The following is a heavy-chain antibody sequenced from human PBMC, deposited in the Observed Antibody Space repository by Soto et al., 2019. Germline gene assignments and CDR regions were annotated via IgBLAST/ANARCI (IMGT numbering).Heavy chain of an antibody. CDR2: IYYTGNT. Sequence: TSETLSLTCSISAGSVSPYYWSWIRQPPRKGLEWIGYIYYTGNTYYNPSLESRLSMSVDTSKNQFSLRLTSVTTTHTAVYYSVKYRRSNEDDYTFDFWGKGTLVAVSS. CDR3: VKYRRSNEDDYTFDF. V-gene: IGHV4-59*02. CDR1: AGSVSPYY. J-gene: IGHJ4*02. D-gene: IGHD3-16*01.